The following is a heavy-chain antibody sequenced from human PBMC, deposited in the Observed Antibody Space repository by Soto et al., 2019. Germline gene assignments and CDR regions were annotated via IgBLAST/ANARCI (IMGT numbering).Heavy chain of an antibody. V-gene: IGHV4-4*02. J-gene: IGHJ6*03. D-gene: IGHD6-19*01. CDR2: VYHTGDT. Sequence: TLSRTFFVSGWAVAVIHFCRLFRQSPGSGLEWIGNVYHTGDTNYNPSLKIRVTISRDTSKNQISLKVASVTAADTAGYYCARGFSSVYMAEWGKGHTVNVS. CDR1: GWAVAVIHF. CDR3: ARGFSSVYMAE.